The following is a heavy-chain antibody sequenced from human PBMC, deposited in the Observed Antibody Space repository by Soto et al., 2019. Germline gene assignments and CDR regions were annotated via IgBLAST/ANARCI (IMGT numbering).Heavy chain of an antibody. CDR3: AKDAPYYYDSSGYYGPFDY. Sequence: SGGSLRLSCAASGFTFSSYGIHWVRQAPGKRLEWVALISYDGSNKYYADSVKGRFTISRDNSKNTLYLQMNSLRAEDTAMYYCAKDAPYYYDSSGYYGPFDYWGQGTLVTVSS. CDR2: ISYDGSNK. V-gene: IGHV3-30*18. D-gene: IGHD3-22*01. J-gene: IGHJ4*02. CDR1: GFTFSSYG.